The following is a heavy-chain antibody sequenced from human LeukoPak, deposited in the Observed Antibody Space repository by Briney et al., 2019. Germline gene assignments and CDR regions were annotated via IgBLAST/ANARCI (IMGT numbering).Heavy chain of an antibody. CDR3: AKDREVTYYYDSSGYYFDY. CDR2: ISGSAHKI. Sequence: GGSLRLSCVASGITFSNYAVSWVRQAPEKGLDWVSVISGSAHKIRYADSVKGRFTISRDNSENIVYLQMNNLRAEDTAVYYCAKDREVTYYYDSSGYYFDYWGQGTLVTVSS. CDR1: GITFSNYA. J-gene: IGHJ4*02. D-gene: IGHD3-22*01. V-gene: IGHV3-23*01.